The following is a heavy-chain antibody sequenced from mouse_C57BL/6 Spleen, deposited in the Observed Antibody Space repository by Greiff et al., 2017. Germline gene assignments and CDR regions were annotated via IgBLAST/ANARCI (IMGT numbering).Heavy chain of an antibody. Sequence: QVQLQQPGAELVKPGASVKMSCKASGYTFTSYWITWVKQRPGQGLEWIGDIYPGSGSTNYNEKFKSKATLTVDTSSSTAYMQLSSLTSEDSAVYYCARAAVTPVYYYAMDYWGQGPSVTVAS. D-gene: IGHD1-1*01. CDR2: IYPGSGST. J-gene: IGHJ4*01. CDR3: ARAAVTPVYYYAMDY. CDR1: GYTFTSYW. V-gene: IGHV1-55*01.